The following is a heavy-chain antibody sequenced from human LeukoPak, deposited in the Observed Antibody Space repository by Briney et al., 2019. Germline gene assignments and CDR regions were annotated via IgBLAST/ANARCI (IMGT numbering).Heavy chain of an antibody. V-gene: IGHV3-53*05. CDR1: GFTVSSNY. D-gene: IGHD3-22*01. J-gene: IGHJ4*02. CDR3: ARDRGYDSSVSDY. CDR2: IYSGSTT. Sequence: GGSLRLSCAASGFTVSSNYMSWVRQAPGKGLEWVSIIYSGSTTYYADSVKGRFTISRDNSKNTLYLQMNSLRAEDTAVYYCARDRGYDSSVSDYWGQGTLVTVSS.